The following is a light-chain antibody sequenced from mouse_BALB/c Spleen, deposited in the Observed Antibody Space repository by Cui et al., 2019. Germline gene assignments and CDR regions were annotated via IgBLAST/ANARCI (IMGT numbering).Light chain of an antibody. CDR1: QSLLYSNNQKNY. J-gene: IGKJ5*01. CDR2: WAS. Sequence: DIVLSQSPSSLAVSVGAKVTMGYKASQSLLYSNNQKNYLAWYQQKPGQSPKLLIYWASTWESGVPDRFTGSGSGTDFTLTISSVKAEDLAVYYCQQYYSYPLTFGAGTKLELK. CDR3: QQYYSYPLT. V-gene: IGKV8-30*01.